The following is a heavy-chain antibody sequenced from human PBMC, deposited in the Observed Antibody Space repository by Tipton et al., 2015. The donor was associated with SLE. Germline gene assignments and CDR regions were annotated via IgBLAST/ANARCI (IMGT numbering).Heavy chain of an antibody. CDR2: MFSADRT. D-gene: IGHD3-3*01. CDR1: GFTVSFNY. J-gene: IGHJ4*02. Sequence: SLRLSCADSGFTVSFNYMTWVRQAPGKGLEWVSFMFSADRTFYTDSVKGRFTISRDNSKRTLYLQMSSLRPEDTAVYYCARESRSIGGFWGGSGIVDYWGQGSLVTVSA. CDR3: ARESRSIGGFWGGSGIVDY. V-gene: IGHV3-66*02.